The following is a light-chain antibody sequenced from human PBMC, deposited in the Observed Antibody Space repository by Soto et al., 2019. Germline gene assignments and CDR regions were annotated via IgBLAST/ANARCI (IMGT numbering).Light chain of an antibody. V-gene: IGKV1-9*01. CDR3: QHLNSYPIT. CDR1: QGINQY. J-gene: IGKJ5*01. Sequence: DIQLTQSPSFLSASVGDRVTITCRASQGINQYLAWFQQKPGKAPNLLSHSGSTLQSGVPSRFSVSGSGTEFTLTISSLQPEYLATYDCQHLNSYPITFGQGTRLESK. CDR2: SGS.